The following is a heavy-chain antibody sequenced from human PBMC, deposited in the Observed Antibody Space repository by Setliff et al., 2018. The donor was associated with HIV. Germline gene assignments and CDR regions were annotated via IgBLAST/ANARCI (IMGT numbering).Heavy chain of an antibody. CDR3: ARAQMHRGVVAWSLYYFDY. CDR2: IYESAYS. V-gene: IGHV4-59*01. Sequence: SETLSLTCIVSGGSMDNYYWNWVRQTPGKGLEWIGYIYESAYSHYTVSLRSRVTISMDTSKNQYSLTLRSVTAADRAVYYCARAQMHRGVVAWSLYYFDYWGQGALVTVSS. D-gene: IGHD3-10*01. CDR1: GGSMDNYY. J-gene: IGHJ4*02.